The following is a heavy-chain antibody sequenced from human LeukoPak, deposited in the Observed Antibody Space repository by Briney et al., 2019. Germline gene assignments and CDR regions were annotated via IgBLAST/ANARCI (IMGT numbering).Heavy chain of an antibody. Sequence: SETLSLTCTVSGGSISSYYWSWIRQPAGKGLEWIGRIYTSGSTNYNPSLKSRVTMSVDTSKNQFSLKLSSVTAADTAVYYCSIATHNWDYYYMDVWDKGTTVTVSS. CDR2: IYTSGST. D-gene: IGHD1-20*01. CDR1: GGSISSYY. J-gene: IGHJ6*03. V-gene: IGHV4-4*07. CDR3: SIATHNWDYYYMDV.